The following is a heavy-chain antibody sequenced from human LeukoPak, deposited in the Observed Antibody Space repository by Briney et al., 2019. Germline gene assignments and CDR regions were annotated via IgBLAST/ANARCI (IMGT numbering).Heavy chain of an antibody. CDR3: ARESNGYYDFWSGYSDYYGMDV. V-gene: IGHV3-30-3*01. J-gene: IGHJ6*02. CDR1: GFTFSSYA. D-gene: IGHD3-3*01. CDR2: ISYDGSNK. Sequence: GGSLRLSCAASGFTFSSYAMHWVRQAPGKGLEWVAVISYDGSNKYYADSVKGRFTISRDNSKNTLYLQMNSLRAEDTAVYYCARESNGYYDFWSGYSDYYGMDVWGQGTTVTVSS.